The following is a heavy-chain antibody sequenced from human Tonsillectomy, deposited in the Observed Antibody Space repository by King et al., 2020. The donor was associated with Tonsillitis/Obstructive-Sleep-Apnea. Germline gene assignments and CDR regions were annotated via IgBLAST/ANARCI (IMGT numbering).Heavy chain of an antibody. CDR1: GYTFTGYY. Sequence: QLVQSGAEVKKPGASVKVSCKASGYTFTGYYMHWVRQAPGQGLEWMGRINPNSGGTNYAQKFQGRVTMTRDTSISTAYMELSRLRSDDTAVYYCASAHGGYCSSTSCYGVRYNWFDPWGQGTLVTVSS. V-gene: IGHV1-2*06. CDR2: INPNSGGT. J-gene: IGHJ5*02. CDR3: ASAHGGYCSSTSCYGVRYNWFDP. D-gene: IGHD2-2*01.